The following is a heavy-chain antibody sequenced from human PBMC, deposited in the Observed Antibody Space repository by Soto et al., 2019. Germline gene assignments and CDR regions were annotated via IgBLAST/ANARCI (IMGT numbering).Heavy chain of an antibody. V-gene: IGHV3-15*01. CDR1: GVTFRNAW. CDR2: IKSKTDGGTT. J-gene: IGHJ3*02. Sequence: GGSLRRSCAASGVTFRNAWMSWVRQAPGKGLEWVGRIKSKTDGGTTDYAAPVKGRFTISRDDSKNTLYLQMNSLKTEGTAVYYCTTVGQYYYDSSGYTIPEEDAFDIWGQGTMVTVSS. CDR3: TTVGQYYYDSSGYTIPEEDAFDI. D-gene: IGHD3-22*01.